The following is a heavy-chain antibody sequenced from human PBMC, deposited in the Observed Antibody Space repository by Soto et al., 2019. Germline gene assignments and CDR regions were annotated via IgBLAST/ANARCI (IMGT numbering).Heavy chain of an antibody. CDR3: ARGWGYDSTDYYYAY. J-gene: IGHJ4*02. Sequence: QVQLVQSGAEVRKPGSSVRVSCKASGGSFNRHTISWVRQAPGQGLEWMGGFIPIFGTANHAQKFQGRVTNIADESTSTVYMELSSLRSDDTAIYYCARGWGYDSTDYYYAYWGQGTLVIVSS. CDR1: GGSFNRHT. V-gene: IGHV1-69*01. CDR2: FIPIFGTA. D-gene: IGHD3-22*01.